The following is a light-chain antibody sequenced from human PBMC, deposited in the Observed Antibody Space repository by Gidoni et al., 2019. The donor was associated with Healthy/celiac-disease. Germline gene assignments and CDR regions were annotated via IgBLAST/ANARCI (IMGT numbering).Light chain of an antibody. CDR3: QQYGSSRFT. Sequence: IVLTQSPGPLSLSPGERATLSCRASQSVSSSYLAWYQQKPGQAPRLLIYGASSRYTGIPDRFSGSGSGTDFTLTISRLEPEDFAVYYCQQYGSSRFTFGPGTKVDIK. CDR1: QSVSSSY. V-gene: IGKV3-20*01. J-gene: IGKJ3*01. CDR2: GAS.